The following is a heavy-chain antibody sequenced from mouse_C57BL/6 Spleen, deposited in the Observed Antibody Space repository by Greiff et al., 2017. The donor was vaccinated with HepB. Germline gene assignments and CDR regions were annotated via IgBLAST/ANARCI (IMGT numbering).Heavy chain of an antibody. CDR2: INPSTGGT. J-gene: IGHJ1*03. V-gene: IGHV1-42*01. CDR3: ARSTVVATGDWYFDV. CDR1: GYSFTGYY. D-gene: IGHD1-1*01. Sequence: EVQLQQSGPELVKPGASVKISCKASGYSFTGYYMNWVKQSPEKSLEWIGEINPSTGGTTYNQKFKAKATLTVDKSSSTAYMQLKSLTSEDSAVYYCARSTVVATGDWYFDVWGTGTTVTVSS.